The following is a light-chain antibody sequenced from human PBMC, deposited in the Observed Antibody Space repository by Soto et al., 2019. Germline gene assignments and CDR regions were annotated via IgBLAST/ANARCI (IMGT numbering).Light chain of an antibody. CDR2: DAS. CDR1: QSISNW. CDR3: QQYNTYSRT. J-gene: IGKJ1*01. Sequence: DIQMTQSPSTLSASVGDRVTITCRASQSISNWLAWFQQKPGKAPKVLIYDASTLESGVPSRFSGSASGTEFTLTISSLQPDDFATYYCQQYNTYSRTFGQGTKVEIK. V-gene: IGKV1-5*01.